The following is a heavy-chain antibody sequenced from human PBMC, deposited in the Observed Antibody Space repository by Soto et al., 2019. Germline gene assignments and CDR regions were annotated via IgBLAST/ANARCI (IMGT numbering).Heavy chain of an antibody. J-gene: IGHJ6*02. V-gene: IGHV3-21*01. D-gene: IGHD6-13*01. CDR3: ARDKGSAGPNYYYYGLDV. CDR1: GFTFSSYS. Sequence: PGGSLRLSCAASGFTFSSYSMNWVRQAPGKGLEWVSSISSSSSYIYYADSVKGRFTISRDNAKNSLYLQMNSLRAEDTAVYYSARDKGSAGPNYYYYGLDVWGQATTVTLSS. CDR2: ISSSSSYI.